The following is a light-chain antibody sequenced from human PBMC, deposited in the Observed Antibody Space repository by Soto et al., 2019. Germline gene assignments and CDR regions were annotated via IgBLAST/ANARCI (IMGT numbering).Light chain of an antibody. V-gene: IGKV1-5*01. Sequence: DIQMTQSPSTLSASAGDRVTIACRASQSISSWLAWYQQKPGKAPKLLIYDASSLKSGVPSRFSGSGSGTEFTLTISSLRPDDFATYYCQQYYTYSYTFGQGTKLEIK. CDR1: QSISSW. CDR2: DAS. CDR3: QQYYTYSYT. J-gene: IGKJ2*01.